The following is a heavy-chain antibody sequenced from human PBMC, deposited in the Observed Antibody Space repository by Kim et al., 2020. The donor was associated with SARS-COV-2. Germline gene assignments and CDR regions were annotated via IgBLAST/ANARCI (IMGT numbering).Heavy chain of an antibody. V-gene: IGHV3-23*01. J-gene: IGHJ4*02. D-gene: IGHD3-3*01. CDR3: AIVASKLRFLNFEY. Sequence: AVPVKGRFTTARDNSKNTLYRQLNSLRAEDTAVYYCAIVASKLRFLNFEYWGQGTLVTVSP.